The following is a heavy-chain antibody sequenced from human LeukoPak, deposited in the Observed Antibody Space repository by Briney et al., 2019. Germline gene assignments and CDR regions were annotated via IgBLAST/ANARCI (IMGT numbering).Heavy chain of an antibody. D-gene: IGHD5-12*01. CDR3: AKEGRWLLGSLYFDY. V-gene: IGHV3-53*05. Sequence: PGGSLRLSCAASGFTVSANYMSWVRQAPAKGLEWVSDIYMNGVTYHADSVKGRFTISRDDSRNTVYLQMNSLRADDTAVYYCAKEGRWLLGSLYFDYWGQGALVTVSS. J-gene: IGHJ4*02. CDR1: GFTVSANY. CDR2: IYMNGVT.